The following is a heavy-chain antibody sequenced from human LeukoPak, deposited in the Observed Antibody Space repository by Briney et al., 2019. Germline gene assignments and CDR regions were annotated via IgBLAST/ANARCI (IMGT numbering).Heavy chain of an antibody. CDR1: GYTFTSCY. J-gene: IGHJ5*02. CDR3: ARARLRVNWFDP. Sequence: ASVKVSCKASGYTFTSCYMHWVRQAPGQGLEWMGRINPNSGGTNYAQKFQGRVTMTRDTSISTAYMELSRLRSDDTAVYYCARARLRVNWFDPWGQGTLVTVSS. D-gene: IGHD5/OR15-5a*01. CDR2: INPNSGGT. V-gene: IGHV1-2*06.